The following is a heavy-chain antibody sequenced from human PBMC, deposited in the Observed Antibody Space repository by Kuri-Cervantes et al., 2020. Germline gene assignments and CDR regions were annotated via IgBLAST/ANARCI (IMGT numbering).Heavy chain of an antibody. CDR3: ARAPLYGDLRSWFDP. D-gene: IGHD4-17*01. CDR2: IIPIFATA. V-gene: IGHV1-69*05. J-gene: IGHJ5*02. Sequence: SVKVSCKASGGTFSRYAVTWVRQAPGQGLEWMGGIIPIFATADYAQKFQGRVTITTDESTTTAYMEVSSLRSEDTAVYYCARAPLYGDLRSWFDPWGQGTLVTVSS. CDR1: GGTFSRYA.